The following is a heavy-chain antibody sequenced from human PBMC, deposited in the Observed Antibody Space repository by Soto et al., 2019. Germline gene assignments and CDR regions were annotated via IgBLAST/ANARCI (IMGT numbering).Heavy chain of an antibody. D-gene: IGHD6-13*01. CDR1: GYTFTGYY. Sequence: GASVKVSCKASGYTFTGYYMHWVRQAPGQGLEWMGWINPNSGGTNYAQKFQGWVTMTRDTSISTAYMELGRLRSDDTAVYYCARDFSIAYRSSWYRFDYLGNGTLVTSPQ. V-gene: IGHV1-2*04. J-gene: IGHJ4*01. CDR3: ARDFSIAYRSSWYRFDY. CDR2: INPNSGGT.